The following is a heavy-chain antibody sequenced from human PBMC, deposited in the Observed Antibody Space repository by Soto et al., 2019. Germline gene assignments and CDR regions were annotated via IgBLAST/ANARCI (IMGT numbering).Heavy chain of an antibody. Sequence: PGGSLRLSCAASGFTFSNAWMSWVRQAPGKGLEWVGRIKSKTDGGTTDYAAPVKGRFTISRDDSKNTLYLQMNSLKTEDTAVYYCTPVVGATGPYYYYGMDVWGQGTTVTVSS. D-gene: IGHD1-26*01. CDR3: TPVVGATGPYYYYGMDV. CDR1: GFTFSNAW. J-gene: IGHJ6*02. V-gene: IGHV3-15*01. CDR2: IKSKTDGGTT.